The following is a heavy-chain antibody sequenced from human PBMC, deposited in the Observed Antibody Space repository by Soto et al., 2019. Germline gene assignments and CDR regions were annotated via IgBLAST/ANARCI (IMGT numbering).Heavy chain of an antibody. Sequence: PGGSLRLSCAASGFTFSSYGMHWVRQAPGKGLEWVAVISYDGSNKYYADSVKGRFTISRDNSKNTLYLQMNSLRAEDTAVYYCAKELEYSSSWYVFDYWGQGTLVTVSS. CDR1: GFTFSSYG. D-gene: IGHD6-13*01. V-gene: IGHV3-30*18. CDR3: AKELEYSSSWYVFDY. J-gene: IGHJ4*02. CDR2: ISYDGSNK.